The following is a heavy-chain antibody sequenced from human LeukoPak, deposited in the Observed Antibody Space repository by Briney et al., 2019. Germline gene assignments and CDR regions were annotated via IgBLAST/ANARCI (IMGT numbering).Heavy chain of an antibody. D-gene: IGHD2-2*01. Sequence: GGSMRLSCAASGFTFSSYAMSWVRQAPGKGLEWVSAISGSGGSTYYADSVKGRFTISRDNSKNTLYLQMNSLRAEDTAVYYCASCYAFNWFDPWGQGTLVTVSS. CDR3: ASCYAFNWFDP. CDR2: ISGSGGST. CDR1: GFTFSSYA. J-gene: IGHJ5*02. V-gene: IGHV3-23*01.